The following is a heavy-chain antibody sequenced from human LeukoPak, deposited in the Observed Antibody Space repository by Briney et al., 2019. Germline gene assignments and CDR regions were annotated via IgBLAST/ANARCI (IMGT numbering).Heavy chain of an antibody. Sequence: GASVKVSCKASGGTFSSYAISWVRQAPGQGLEWMGGIIPIFGTANYAQKFQGRVTITADESTSTAYMELSSPRSEDTAVYYCARDHRKVAGSHHLDYWGQGTLVTVSS. J-gene: IGHJ4*02. V-gene: IGHV1-69*13. D-gene: IGHD6-19*01. CDR3: ARDHRKVAGSHHLDY. CDR1: GGTFSSYA. CDR2: IIPIFGTA.